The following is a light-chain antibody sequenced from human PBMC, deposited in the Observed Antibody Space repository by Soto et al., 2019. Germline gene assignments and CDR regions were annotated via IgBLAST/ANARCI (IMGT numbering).Light chain of an antibody. CDR2: DAS. CDR3: QQRSNWPPLT. V-gene: IGKV3-11*01. J-gene: IGKJ4*01. CDR1: QSVGSN. Sequence: EIVLTQSPATLSLSPGERDTLSCSASQSVGSNLAWYQQKPGQAPRLLIYDASNRATGIPARFSGSGSGTDFTLTISSLEPEDFALYYCQQRSNWPPLTFGGGTKVEIK.